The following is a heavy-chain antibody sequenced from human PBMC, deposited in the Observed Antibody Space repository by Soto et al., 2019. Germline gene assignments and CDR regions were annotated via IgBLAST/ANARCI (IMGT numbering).Heavy chain of an antibody. J-gene: IGHJ4*02. CDR2: IDPSDSYV. D-gene: IGHD2-2*01. CDR3: TRRASSRFYNFDF. CDR1: GYSFTAYW. Sequence: GESLKISCQASGYSFTAYWITWVRQMPGKGLEWMATIDPSDSYVDYSPSFRGHVTFSVDRSITTVYLQWNSLKASDSAMYFCTRRASSRFYNFDFWGQGDLVTVSS. V-gene: IGHV5-10-1*01.